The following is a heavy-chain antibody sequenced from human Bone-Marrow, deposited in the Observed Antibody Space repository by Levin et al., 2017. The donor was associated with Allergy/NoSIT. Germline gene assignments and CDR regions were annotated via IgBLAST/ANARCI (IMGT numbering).Heavy chain of an antibody. V-gene: IGHV3-15*01. J-gene: IGHJ4*02. CDR2: IKSQTDGGTI. D-gene: IGHD2-15*01. CDR1: GFTFTNAW. CDR3: VVVVVADNY. Sequence: SCAASGFTFTNAWMSWVRQAPGKGLEWVGRIKSQTDGGTIDYAAPVKGRFTISRDDSKSTVDLQMNSLTTEDTAVYYCVVVVVADNYWGQGTLVTVSS.